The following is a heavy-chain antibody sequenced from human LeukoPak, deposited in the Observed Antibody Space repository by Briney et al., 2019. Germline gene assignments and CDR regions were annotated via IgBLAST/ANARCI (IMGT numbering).Heavy chain of an antibody. Sequence: GGSLRLSCAASGFTFSSYAMSWVRQAPGKGLEWVSRINSDGRSTNYADSVKGRFTISRDNAKNTLYLQMNSLRAEDTAVYYCARGADSGYSSDNWGQGTLVSVSS. CDR3: ARGADSGYSSDN. CDR2: INSDGRST. CDR1: GFTFSSYA. D-gene: IGHD3-9*01. V-gene: IGHV3-74*01. J-gene: IGHJ4*02.